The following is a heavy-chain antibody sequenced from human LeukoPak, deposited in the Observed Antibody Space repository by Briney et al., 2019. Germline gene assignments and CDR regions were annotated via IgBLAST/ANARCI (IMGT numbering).Heavy chain of an antibody. Sequence: PGGSLRLSCAASGFTFSSYWMSWVRQAPGKGLEWVANIKQDGSEKYYVDSVKGRFTISRDNAKNSLYLQMNSLRAEDTAVYYCAREYCSGTSCYLDYWGQGTLVTVSS. CDR3: AREYCSGTSCYLDY. CDR1: GFTFSSYW. J-gene: IGHJ4*02. V-gene: IGHV3-7*04. CDR2: IKQDGSEK. D-gene: IGHD2-2*01.